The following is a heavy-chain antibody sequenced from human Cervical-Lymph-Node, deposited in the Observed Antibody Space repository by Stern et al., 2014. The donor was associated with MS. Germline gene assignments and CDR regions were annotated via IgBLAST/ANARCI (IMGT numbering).Heavy chain of an antibody. CDR1: GFTLSDHY. CDR2: SRDMANGHTT. V-gene: IGHV3-72*01. Sequence: EEHLVESGGGLVQHGGSLRLSCAASGFTLSDHYMDWVRQDPGKGLEWIARSRDMANGHTTEYAASVKGRFTSSIDDSKTSLYLQMISRKTADTALYYCVRGFRGFDNWGQGTLVTVSS. CDR3: VRGFRGFDN. J-gene: IGHJ4*02.